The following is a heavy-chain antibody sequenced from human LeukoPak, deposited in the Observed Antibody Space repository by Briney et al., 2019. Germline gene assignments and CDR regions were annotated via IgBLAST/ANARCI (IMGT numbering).Heavy chain of an antibody. Sequence: SETLSLTCAVYGGSFSGYYWSWIRQPPGKGLEWIGEINHSGSTNYNPSLKSRVTISVDTSKNQFSLKLSSVTAADTAVYYCARGGGRVVVIGYYYMDVWGKWTTVTVSS. CDR2: INHSGST. J-gene: IGHJ6*03. D-gene: IGHD3-22*01. V-gene: IGHV4-34*01. CDR1: GGSFSGYY. CDR3: ARGGGRVVVIGYYYMDV.